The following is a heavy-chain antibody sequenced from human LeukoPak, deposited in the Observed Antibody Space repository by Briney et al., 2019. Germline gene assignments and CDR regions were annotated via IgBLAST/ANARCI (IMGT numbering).Heavy chain of an antibody. V-gene: IGHV1-8*01. CDR1: GYTFISYE. CDR3: ARGLGTYDSSELTWPMISF. D-gene: IGHD3-22*01. J-gene: IGHJ4*02. CDR2: MNPDNGDT. Sequence: ASAKVSCKASGYTFISYEINWVRQATGQGLEWMGWMNPDNGDTAYAQKFQGRITMTRSTSISTAYLELSGLRSEDTAVYYCARGLGTYDSSELTWPMISFWGQGTLVTVSP.